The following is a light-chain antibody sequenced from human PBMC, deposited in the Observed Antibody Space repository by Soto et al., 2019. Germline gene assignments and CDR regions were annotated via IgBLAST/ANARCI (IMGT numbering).Light chain of an antibody. CDR2: GNS. CDR1: SSNIGAGYD. V-gene: IGLV1-40*01. J-gene: IGLJ2*01. Sequence: QSVLTQPPSVSGAPGQRVTISCTGSSSNIGAGYDVNWYQQLPGTAPKLLIYGNSNRPSGVPYRFSGSKSGTSASLAITGLQHEDEADYYCQSYYSSLRGVVFGGGTKLTVL. CDR3: QSYYSSLRGVV.